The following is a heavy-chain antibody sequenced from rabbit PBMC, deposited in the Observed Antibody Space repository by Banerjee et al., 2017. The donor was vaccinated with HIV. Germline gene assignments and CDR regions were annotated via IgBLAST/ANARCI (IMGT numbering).Heavy chain of an antibody. J-gene: IGHJ6*01. V-gene: IGHV1S40*01. D-gene: IGHD4-1*01. Sequence: QSLEESGGDLVKPEGSLTLTCTASGIDFSRYGISWVRQAPGKGLEWIGCIYVGGGNTYYASWAKGRFTITKTSATTVTLEMTSLTAADTATYFCARDLTNVIGWNFGWWGPGTLVTVS. CDR3: ARDLTNVIGWNFGW. CDR2: IYVGGGNT. CDR1: GIDFSRYG.